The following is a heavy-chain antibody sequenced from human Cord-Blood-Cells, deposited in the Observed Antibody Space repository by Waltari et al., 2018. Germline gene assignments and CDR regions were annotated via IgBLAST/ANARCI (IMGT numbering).Heavy chain of an antibody. J-gene: IGHJ3*02. CDR1: GGSFSGYY. CDR3: ARGLNDAFDI. V-gene: IGHV4-34*01. CDR2: INHSGST. Sequence: QVQLHQWGAGLLKPSETLSLTCAVYGGSFSGYYLSWIRQPPGKGLEWIGEINHSGSTNYNPSLKSRVTISVDTSKNQFSLKLSSVTAADTAVYYCARGLNDAFDIWGQGTMVTVSS.